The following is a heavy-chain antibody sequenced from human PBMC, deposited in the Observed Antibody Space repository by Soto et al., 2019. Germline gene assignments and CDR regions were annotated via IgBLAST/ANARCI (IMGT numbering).Heavy chain of an antibody. V-gene: IGHV3-7*03. Sequence: GGSLRLSCAASGFTFSNYWMSWVRQAPGKGLEWVANIKGDESERNHVDSVKGRFTISRDNTKNSLYLQMNSLRVDDTAVYYCARAPLRDGSYSIPRTFDFWGPGTLVTVSS. CDR1: GFTFSNYW. J-gene: IGHJ4*02. D-gene: IGHD1-26*01. CDR2: IKGDESER. CDR3: ARAPLRDGSYSIPRTFDF.